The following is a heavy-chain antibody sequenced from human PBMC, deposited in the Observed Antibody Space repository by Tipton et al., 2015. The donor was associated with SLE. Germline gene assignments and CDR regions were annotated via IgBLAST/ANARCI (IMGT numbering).Heavy chain of an antibody. CDR3: AKAAVKYHYDSSGYPFDY. Sequence: GSLRLSCTASGFTFSSYAMNWVRQAPGKGLEWVSAIRGSGGSTYYAESVKGRFTISRDNSKNTLYLQMNSLRVEDAALYYCAKAAVKYHYDSSGYPFDYWGQGTLVTVSS. CDR1: GFTFSSYA. CDR2: IRGSGGST. D-gene: IGHD3-22*01. J-gene: IGHJ4*02. V-gene: IGHV3-23*01.